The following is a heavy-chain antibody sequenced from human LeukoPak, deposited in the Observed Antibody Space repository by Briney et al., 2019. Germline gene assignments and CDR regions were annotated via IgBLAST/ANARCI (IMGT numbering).Heavy chain of an antibody. CDR1: GFTFTRYW. J-gene: IGHJ4*02. D-gene: IGHD6-6*01. CDR2: INQDGSVE. Sequence: PGGSLRLSCAASGFTFTRYWMAWVRQAPGKELEWISNINQDGSVEYYVDSVRGRFTASRDNAKNSLYLQMNNLRAEDTAVYYCSNGIYSSSYWGQGTLVTVSS. CDR3: SNGIYSSSY. V-gene: IGHV3-7*01.